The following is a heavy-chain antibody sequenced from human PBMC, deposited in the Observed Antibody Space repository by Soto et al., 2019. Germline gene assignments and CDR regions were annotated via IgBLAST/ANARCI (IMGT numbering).Heavy chain of an antibody. CDR1: GGSISSGPYS. CDR2: FHYSENT. CDR3: ARLGGFCSSTSRYGFYGMDV. V-gene: IGHV4-39*01. D-gene: IGHD2-2*01. Sequence: QVQLQESGPGLVKPSETLSLTCTVSGGSISSGPYSWGWIRQPPGEGLEWIGTFHYSENTYYNPSLESRVTVSVDTSKNQFSLKVTSVTVADTAMYYCARLGGFCSSTSRYGFYGMDVWGQGTTVIVSS. J-gene: IGHJ6*02.